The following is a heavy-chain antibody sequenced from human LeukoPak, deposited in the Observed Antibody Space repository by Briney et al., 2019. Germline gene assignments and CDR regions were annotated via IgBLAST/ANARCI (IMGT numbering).Heavy chain of an antibody. V-gene: IGHV3-33*06. Sequence: GGSLRLSCAASGFTFSSHGMHWVRQAPGKGLEWVAVIWYDGSKKYHADSVKGRFTISRDNSKNTLYLQMNSLRAEDTAVYYCAKRDSSGWYISAFDIWGQGTMVTVSS. D-gene: IGHD6-19*01. J-gene: IGHJ3*02. CDR1: GFTFSSHG. CDR3: AKRDSSGWYISAFDI. CDR2: IWYDGSKK.